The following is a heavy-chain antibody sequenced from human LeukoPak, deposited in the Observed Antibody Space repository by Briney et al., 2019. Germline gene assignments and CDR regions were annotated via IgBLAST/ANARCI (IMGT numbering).Heavy chain of an antibody. Sequence: SETLSLTCTVSGGSISSGDYYWSWIRPPPGKGLEWIGYIYYSGSTYYNPSLKSRVTISVDTSKNQFSLKLSSVTAADTAVYYCAREVRGEAFDIWGQGTMVTVSS. CDR2: IYYSGST. J-gene: IGHJ3*02. CDR1: GGSISSGDYY. CDR3: AREVRGEAFDI. V-gene: IGHV4-30-4*08. D-gene: IGHD3-10*01.